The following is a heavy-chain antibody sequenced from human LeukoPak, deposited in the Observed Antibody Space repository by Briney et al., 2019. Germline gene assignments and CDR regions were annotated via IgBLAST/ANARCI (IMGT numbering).Heavy chain of an antibody. CDR3: AKDLVDTSGYYYVGYFQH. J-gene: IGHJ1*01. CDR2: ISSSSIYT. V-gene: IGHV3-21*04. Sequence: GGSLRLSCAASGFTFSSYSMIWVRQAPGKGLEWVSSISSSSIYTEYADSVKGRFTISRDNAKNSLYLQLNSLRAEDTAVYYCAKDLVDTSGYYYVGYFQHWGQGTLVTVSS. D-gene: IGHD3-22*01. CDR1: GFTFSSYS.